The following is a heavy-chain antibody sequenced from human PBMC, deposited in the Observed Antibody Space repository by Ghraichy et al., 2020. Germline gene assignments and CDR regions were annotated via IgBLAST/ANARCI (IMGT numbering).Heavy chain of an antibody. Sequence: LSLTCAASGFTLSTYWMHWVRQAPGEGLVWVSSMNSDGSSKNYADSVRGRFTISRDNAKNTLYLQMNSLRAEDTAVYYCVRDLYGIFDYWGQGTLVTVSS. CDR1: GFTLSTYW. V-gene: IGHV3-74*01. D-gene: IGHD1-14*01. CDR3: VRDLYGIFDY. CDR2: MNSDGSSK. J-gene: IGHJ4*02.